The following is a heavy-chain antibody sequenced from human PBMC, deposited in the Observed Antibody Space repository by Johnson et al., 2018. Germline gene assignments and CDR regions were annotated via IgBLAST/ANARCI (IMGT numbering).Heavy chain of an antibody. CDR1: GFTFSSYG. V-gene: IGHV3-33*01. D-gene: IGHD6-19*01. J-gene: IGHJ3*02. CDR2: IWYDGSNK. CDR3: AGDTYSSGWYHAFDI. Sequence: QVQLVESGGGVVQPGRSLRLSCAASGFTFSSYGMHWVRQAPGKGLEWVAVIWYDGSNKYYADSVKGRFTISRDNSKNTLYLQMNSLRAEDTTVYYRAGDTYSSGWYHAFDIWGQGTMVTVSS.